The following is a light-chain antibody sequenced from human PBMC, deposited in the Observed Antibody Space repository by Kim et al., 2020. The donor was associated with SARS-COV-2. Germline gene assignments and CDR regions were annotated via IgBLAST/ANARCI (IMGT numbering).Light chain of an antibody. J-gene: IGLJ3*02. Sequence: APRKTARITCGGNNMGSKSVHWYQQKPGQAPVLVIYYDSDRPSGIPERFSGSNSGNTATLTISRVEAGDEADYYCQVWDSSSDLWVFGGGTQLTVL. CDR3: QVWDSSSDLWV. CDR2: YDS. CDR1: NMGSKS. V-gene: IGLV3-21*04.